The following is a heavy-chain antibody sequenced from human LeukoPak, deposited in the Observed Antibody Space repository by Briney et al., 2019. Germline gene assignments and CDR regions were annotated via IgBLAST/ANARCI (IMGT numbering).Heavy chain of an antibody. CDR2: ISGSGGST. CDR1: RFTFSIYA. Sequence: GGSLRLSCAASRFTFSIYAMSWVRQAPGKGLEWVSTISGSGGSTYYADSVKGRFSISRDNSKNTLYLQMNSLRAEDTAVYHCADAIFPGITATGTFRGQGTLVTVSS. CDR3: ADAIFPGITATGTF. D-gene: IGHD6-13*01. J-gene: IGHJ4*02. V-gene: IGHV3-23*01.